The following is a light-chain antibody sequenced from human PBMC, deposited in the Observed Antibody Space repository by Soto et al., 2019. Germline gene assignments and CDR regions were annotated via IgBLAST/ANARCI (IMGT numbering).Light chain of an antibody. CDR3: QQRSNWPIT. J-gene: IGKJ5*01. CDR1: QSVRNNY. Sequence: EIVLTQSPGTLSLSPGERATLSCRASQSVRNNYLAWYQQRPGQAPRLLIYDASNRATGIPARFSGSGSGTDFTLTISRLEPEDFAVYYCQQRSNWPITFGQGTQLEIK. V-gene: IGKV3D-20*02. CDR2: DAS.